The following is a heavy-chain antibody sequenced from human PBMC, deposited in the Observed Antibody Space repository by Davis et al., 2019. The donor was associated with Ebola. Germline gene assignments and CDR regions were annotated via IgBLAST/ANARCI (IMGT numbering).Heavy chain of an antibody. CDR1: GGSISNSY. Sequence: PGGSLRLSCTVSGGSISNSYWTWLRQPPGKRLEWIGNIFYSGNANYNPSLKIRVTISIHTSENQFSLKVKSVTAADTAVYYCASGGGWLPDNWGQGTLVTVSS. D-gene: IGHD5-12*01. V-gene: IGHV4-59*01. CDR3: ASGGGWLPDN. J-gene: IGHJ4*02. CDR2: IFYSGNA.